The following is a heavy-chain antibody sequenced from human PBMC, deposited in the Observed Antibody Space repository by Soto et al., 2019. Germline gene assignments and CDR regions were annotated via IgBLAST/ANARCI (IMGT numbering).Heavy chain of an antibody. CDR1: GASISGFY. CDR2: IYATGTT. Sequence: PSDTLYLTCTVSGASISGFYWSWIRKSAGKGLEWIGRIYATGTTDYNPSLKSRVMMSVDTSKKQFSLKLRSVTAADTAVYYCVRDGTKTLRDWFDPWGQGISVTVSS. CDR3: VRDGTKTLRDWFDP. J-gene: IGHJ5*02. D-gene: IGHD1-1*01. V-gene: IGHV4-4*07.